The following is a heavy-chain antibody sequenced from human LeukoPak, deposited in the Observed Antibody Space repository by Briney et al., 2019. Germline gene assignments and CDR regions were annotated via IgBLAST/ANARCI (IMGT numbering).Heavy chain of an antibody. CDR1: GGSFSGYY. V-gene: IGHV4-34*01. CDR3: ARARGFNWFDP. J-gene: IGHJ5*02. Sequence: SETLSLTCAVYGGSFSGYYWSWIRQPPGKGLEWIGEINHSGSTNYNPSLKSRVTISVDTSKNQFSLKLSSVTAADTAVYYCARARGFNWFDPWGQGTLVTVSS. CDR2: INHSGST.